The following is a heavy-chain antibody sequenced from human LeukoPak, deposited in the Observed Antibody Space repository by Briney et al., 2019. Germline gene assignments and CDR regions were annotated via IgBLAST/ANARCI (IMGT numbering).Heavy chain of an antibody. CDR1: GFTFSSYA. Sequence: GGSLRLSCAASGFTFSSYAMHWVRQAPGKGLEWVAVISYDENNKYYADSVKGRFTISRDNFKNTLYLQMNSLRAEDTAVYYCARDRKGDSSAALGVWGQGTTVTVSS. CDR2: ISYDENNK. V-gene: IGHV3-30-3*01. J-gene: IGHJ6*02. D-gene: IGHD3-22*01. CDR3: ARDRKGDSSAALGV.